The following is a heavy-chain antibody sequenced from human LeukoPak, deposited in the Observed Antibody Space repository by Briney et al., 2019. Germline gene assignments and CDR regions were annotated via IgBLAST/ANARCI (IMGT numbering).Heavy chain of an antibody. CDR3: AKGLSLEGGSTWKYNWFGA. V-gene: IGHV3-9*01. CDR2: IGWNSVNI. D-gene: IGHD6-13*01. Sequence: QAGGSLRLSCAASGLSFDDYAMHWVRQVPGKGLEWVSGIGWNSVNIGYVDSVKGRFTISRDNAKNSLFLQMDSLRVEDTALYFCAKGLSLEGGSTWKYNWFGAWGQGTVVIVSS. CDR1: GLSFDDYA. J-gene: IGHJ5*02.